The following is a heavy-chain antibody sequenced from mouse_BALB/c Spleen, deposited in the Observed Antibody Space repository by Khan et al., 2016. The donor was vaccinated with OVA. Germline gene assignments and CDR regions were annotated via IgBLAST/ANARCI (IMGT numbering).Heavy chain of an antibody. CDR3: ARAYYGNYREAMDY. V-gene: IGHV2-6-7*01. Sequence: VQLQESGPGLVAPSQSLSITCTVSGFSLTGYGVNWVRQPPGKGLEGLGMIWGDGSTDYNSVLKSRLSISKDNSKSQVFLKMNRLQTDDTTRYYCARAYYGNYREAMDYWGQGTSVTVSA. D-gene: IGHD2-10*01. CDR2: IWGDGST. CDR1: GFSLTGYG. J-gene: IGHJ4*01.